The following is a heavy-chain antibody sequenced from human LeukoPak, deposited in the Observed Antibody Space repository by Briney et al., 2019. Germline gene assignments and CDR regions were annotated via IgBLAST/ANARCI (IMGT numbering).Heavy chain of an antibody. CDR2: IYYSGST. D-gene: IGHD6-19*01. CDR3: ARHPSSGLNYYFDL. V-gene: IGHV4-59*01. J-gene: IGHJ2*01. Sequence: SETLSLTCTVSGGSISSNYWSWIRQPPGKGLEWIGYIYYSGSTNYNPSLKSRVTISVDTSKNQFSLKLSSVTAADTAIYFCARHPSSGLNYYFDLWGRGALVTVSS. CDR1: GGSISSNY.